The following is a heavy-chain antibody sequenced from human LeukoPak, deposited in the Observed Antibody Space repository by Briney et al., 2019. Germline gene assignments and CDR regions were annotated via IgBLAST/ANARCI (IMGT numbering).Heavy chain of an antibody. J-gene: IGHJ4*02. CDR1: GFTFSSYW. CDR3: VKGVVVVTARAFDY. Sequence: GGSLRLSCAASGFTFSSYWMHWVREAPGKGLVWVSRINTDGSITTDADSVKGRFTISRDNAKNTLYLQMSSLRAEDTAVYYCVKGVVVVTARAFDYWGQGTLVTVSS. CDR2: INTDGSIT. D-gene: IGHD2-21*02. V-gene: IGHV3-74*01.